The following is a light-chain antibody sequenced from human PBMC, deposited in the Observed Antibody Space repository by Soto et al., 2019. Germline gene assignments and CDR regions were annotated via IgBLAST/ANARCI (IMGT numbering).Light chain of an antibody. CDR1: QSVSSY. CDR3: HQRSNWPRST. Sequence: EIVLTQSPATLSLSPGERATLSCRASQSVSSYLAWYQQKPGQAPRLLIYDASNRATGIPARFSGSGSGTDFTLTISSLEPEDFAVYYCHQRSNWPRSTFGQGTKLEIK. CDR2: DAS. V-gene: IGKV3-11*01. J-gene: IGKJ2*01.